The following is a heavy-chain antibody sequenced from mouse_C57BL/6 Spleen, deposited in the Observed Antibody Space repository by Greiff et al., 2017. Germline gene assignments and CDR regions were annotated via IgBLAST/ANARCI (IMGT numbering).Heavy chain of an antibody. CDR3: ARSDYGCTLYFDY. J-gene: IGHJ2*01. CDR2: INPGSGGT. V-gene: IGHV1-54*01. CDR1: GYAFTNYL. Sequence: QVQLQQSGAELVRPGTSVKVSCKASGYAFTNYLIEWVKQRPGQGLEWIGVINPGSGGTTYNEKFKGKATLTADKSSSTAYMQLSSLTSEDSAGYFCARSDYGCTLYFDYWGQGTTLTVSS. D-gene: IGHD1-1*01.